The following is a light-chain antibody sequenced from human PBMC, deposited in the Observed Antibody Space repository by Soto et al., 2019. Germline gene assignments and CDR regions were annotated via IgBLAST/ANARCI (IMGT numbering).Light chain of an antibody. CDR3: QQFNSYPIT. V-gene: IGKV1-13*02. J-gene: IGKJ5*01. Sequence: AIQLTQSPSSLSASVGDRVTITCRASQDIRGALAWYHQKPGKAPKILIYDVSTLESGVPSRFNGRSSGTIFALTISSLQPVDFATYYCQQFNSYPITFGQGTRLETK. CDR1: QDIRGA. CDR2: DVS.